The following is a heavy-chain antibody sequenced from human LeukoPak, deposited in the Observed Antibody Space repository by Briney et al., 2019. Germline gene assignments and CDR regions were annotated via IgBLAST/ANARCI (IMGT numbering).Heavy chain of an antibody. CDR3: ARDSPCLGSGGSCYDY. D-gene: IGHD2-15*01. CDR1: GGSISSYY. V-gene: IGHV4-4*07. J-gene: IGHJ4*02. CDR2: IYTSGST. Sequence: KSSETLSLTCTVSGGSISSYYWSWIRQPAGKGLEWIGRIYTSGSTNYNPSPKSRVTMSVDTSKNQFSLKLSSVTAADTAVYYCARDSPCLGSGGSCYDYWGQGTLVTVSS.